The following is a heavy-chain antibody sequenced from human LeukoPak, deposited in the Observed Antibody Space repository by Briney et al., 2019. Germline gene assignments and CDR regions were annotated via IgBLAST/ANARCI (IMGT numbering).Heavy chain of an antibody. CDR1: GYTFTSYG. Sequence: ASVKVSCKASGYTFTSYGISWVRQAPGQGLEWMGRINPNSGGTNYAQKFQGRVTMTRDTSISTAYMELSRLRSDDTAVYYCARDGDESSSWYPNWFDPWGQGTLVTVSS. D-gene: IGHD6-13*01. V-gene: IGHV1-2*06. CDR2: INPNSGGT. J-gene: IGHJ5*02. CDR3: ARDGDESSSWYPNWFDP.